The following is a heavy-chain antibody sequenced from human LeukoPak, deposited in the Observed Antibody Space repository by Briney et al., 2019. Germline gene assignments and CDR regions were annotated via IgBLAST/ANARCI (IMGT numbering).Heavy chain of an antibody. D-gene: IGHD6-19*01. CDR2: IKHSGST. CDR3: ARGQQWLGFDP. V-gene: IGHV4-34*01. Sequence: SETLSLTCAVYGGSFSGYYWSWIRQPPGKGLEWIGEIKHSGSTNYNPSLKSRVTISVDTSKNQFSLKLSSVTAADTAVYYCARGQQWLGFDPWGQGTLVTVSS. CDR1: GGSFSGYY. J-gene: IGHJ5*02.